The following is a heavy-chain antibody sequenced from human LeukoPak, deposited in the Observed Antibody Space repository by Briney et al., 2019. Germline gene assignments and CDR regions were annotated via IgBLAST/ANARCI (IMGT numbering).Heavy chain of an antibody. D-gene: IGHD5-24*01. J-gene: IGHJ4*02. V-gene: IGHV4-39*01. Sequence: SGTLSLTCTVSGGSISSSSYFWGWIRQPPGKGLEWIGSIFYSGSTYYNPSLEGRVSISADTSKNQFSLSLSSVTAADTAVYYCARRGRWSSGAYWGQGALVTVSS. CDR3: ARRGRWSSGAY. CDR2: IFYSGST. CDR1: GGSISSSSYF.